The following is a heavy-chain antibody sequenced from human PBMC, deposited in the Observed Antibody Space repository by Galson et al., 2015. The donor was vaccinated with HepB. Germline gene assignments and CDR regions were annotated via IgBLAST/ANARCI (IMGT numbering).Heavy chain of an antibody. V-gene: IGHV3-30*02. CDR2: IRYDGSNK. CDR1: GFTFSSYG. J-gene: IGHJ4*02. D-gene: IGHD2-8*02. CDR3: ARDLVSYTTPEYYFDY. Sequence: SLRLSCAASGFTFSSYGMHWVRQAPGKGLEWVAFIRYDGSNKYYADSVKGPFTISRDNSKNTLYLQMNSLRAEDTAVYYCARDLVSYTTPEYYFDYWGQGTLVTVSS.